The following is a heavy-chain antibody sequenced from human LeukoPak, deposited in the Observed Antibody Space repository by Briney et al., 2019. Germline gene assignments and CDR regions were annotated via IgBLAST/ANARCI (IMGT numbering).Heavy chain of an antibody. CDR3: ARDFFAIVGAGVYAFDI. J-gene: IGHJ3*02. D-gene: IGHD1-26*01. CDR2: IYYSGST. Sequence: MASETLSLTCTVSGGSISTYYWSWIRQPPGKGLEWIGYIYYSGSTSYNPSLKSRVTISVDTSKNQFSLKLSSVTAADTAVYYCARDFFAIVGAGVYAFDIWGQGTMVTVSS. V-gene: IGHV4-59*01. CDR1: GGSISTYY.